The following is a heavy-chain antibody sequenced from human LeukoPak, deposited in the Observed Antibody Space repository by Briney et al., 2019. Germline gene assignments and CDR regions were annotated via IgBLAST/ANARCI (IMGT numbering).Heavy chain of an antibody. CDR1: GYTFTSYY. Sequence: ASVKVSCKVSGYTFTSYYMHWVRQAPGQGLEWMGIINPSGGSTSYAQKFQGRVTMTRDTSTSTVYMELSSLRSEDTAVYYCASISGSYYFDYWGQGTLVTVSS. CDR3: ASISGSYYFDY. D-gene: IGHD1-26*01. CDR2: INPSGGST. V-gene: IGHV1-46*01. J-gene: IGHJ4*02.